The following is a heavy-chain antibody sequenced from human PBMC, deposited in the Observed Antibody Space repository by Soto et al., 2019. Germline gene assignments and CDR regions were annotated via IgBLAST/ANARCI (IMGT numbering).Heavy chain of an antibody. CDR2: TSSGGTTI. J-gene: IGHJ6*02. D-gene: IGHD6-19*01. CDR3: SRDTQAIAVDLPCYYGVDV. CDR1: GFTFSDYD. V-gene: IGHV3-11*01. Sequence: QVQLVESGGDLANPGGSLRLSCVGSGFTFSDYDMGWIRQAPGKGLEWVSYTSSGGTTIYYVDSVKGRFTLSRDNAKNSLYLQMDSLRVEDTAVYYCSRDTQAIAVDLPCYYGVDVWGQGTTVTVSS.